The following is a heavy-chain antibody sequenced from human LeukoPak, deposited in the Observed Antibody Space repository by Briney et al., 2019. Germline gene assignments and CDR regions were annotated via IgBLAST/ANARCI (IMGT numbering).Heavy chain of an antibody. J-gene: IGHJ3*02. V-gene: IGHV3-74*01. CDR3: ARDRVGYTYDAFDI. Sequence: PGGSLRLSCAASGFTFSSYWMHWVRQAPGKGLVWVSRVNTVGSSTNYADSVKGRFTISRDNAKNTLYLQMNSLRAEDTAVYFCARDRVGYTYDAFDIWGQGTMVTVSS. CDR1: GFTFSSYW. D-gene: IGHD5-12*01. CDR2: VNTVGSST.